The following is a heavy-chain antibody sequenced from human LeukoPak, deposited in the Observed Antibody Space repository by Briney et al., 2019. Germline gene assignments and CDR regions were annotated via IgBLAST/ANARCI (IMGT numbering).Heavy chain of an antibody. Sequence: GGSLRLSCAASGFTFSTYAMSWVRQAPGKGLEWVSAIGGSGGSTYYADSVKGRFTISRDNSKNTLCLQMNSLRAEDTAMYHCAKRGVTTMVRGVIEDWGQGTLVTVSS. CDR3: AKRGVTTMVRGVIED. CDR1: GFTFSTYA. D-gene: IGHD3-10*01. J-gene: IGHJ4*02. V-gene: IGHV3-23*01. CDR2: IGGSGGST.